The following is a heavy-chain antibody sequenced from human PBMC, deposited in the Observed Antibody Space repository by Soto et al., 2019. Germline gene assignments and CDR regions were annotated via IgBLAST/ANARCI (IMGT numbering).Heavy chain of an antibody. CDR3: ARGVIPENY. CDR1: GYTFSDYG. Sequence: QVNLVQSEGAVKKPGASVKVSCKPSGYTFSDYGVSWVREAPGQGLEWMGWFNTFNGNTKYEQTFQGRVTLSIATSTMTVFLELTSLKFDDAAGYYCARGVIPENYWGQGPRVTVSS. J-gene: IGHJ4*02. V-gene: IGHV1-18*01. CDR2: FNTFNGNT.